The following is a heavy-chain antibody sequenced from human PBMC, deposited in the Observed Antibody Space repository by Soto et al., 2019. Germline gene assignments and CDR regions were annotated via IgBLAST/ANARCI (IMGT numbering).Heavy chain of an antibody. CDR1: VVSISNYY. J-gene: IGHJ1*01. Sequence: WETLSLTCSFSVVSISNYYWSCIRHPPGKGLEYIGYIYHRGTTNYNPSLKSRVTMSVDMSKNQFSLKLSSVTAADTAVYYCACAGTIIGVLSSSEY. V-gene: IGHV4-59*01. D-gene: IGHD3-3*01. CDR2: IYHRGTT. CDR3: ACAGTIIGVLSSSEY.